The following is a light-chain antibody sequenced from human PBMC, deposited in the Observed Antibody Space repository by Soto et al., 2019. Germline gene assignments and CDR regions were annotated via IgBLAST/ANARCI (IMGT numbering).Light chain of an antibody. V-gene: IGKV1-5*03. CDR3: NQSYSTHYT. J-gene: IGKJ2*01. CDR1: QTISSW. Sequence: DIQMTQSPSTLSGSVGYRVTITCRASQTISSWLAWYQQKPRKAPKLLIYKASTLKSGVPSRFRGSGSGTDLTLTISSLQPEDFATYHCNQSYSTHYTFRRGTKVDIX. CDR2: KAS.